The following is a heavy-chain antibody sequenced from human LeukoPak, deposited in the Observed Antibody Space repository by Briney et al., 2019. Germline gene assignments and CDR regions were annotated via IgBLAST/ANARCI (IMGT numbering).Heavy chain of an antibody. CDR2: MNPKNGNT. V-gene: IGHV1-8*01. CDR3: ARGLEMEVAAY. Sequence: ASVKVSCKASGYTFTTYGINWVRQATGQGLEWMGWMNPKNGNTGYEQKFQGRLTTTRNTSINTAYMELSSLRSEDTAVYYCARGLEMEVAAYWGQGTLVTVSS. CDR1: GYTFTTYG. D-gene: IGHD5-24*01. J-gene: IGHJ4*02.